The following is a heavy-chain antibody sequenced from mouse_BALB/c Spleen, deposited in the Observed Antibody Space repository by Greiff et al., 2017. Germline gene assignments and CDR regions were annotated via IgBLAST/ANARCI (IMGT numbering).Heavy chain of an antibody. Sequence: DVKLVESGGGLVQPGGSLRLSCATSGFTFTDYYMSWVRQPPGKALEWLGFIRNKANGYTTEYSASVKGRFTISRDNSQSILYLQMNTLRAEDSATYYCAREGASAWFAYWGQGTLVTVSA. CDR3: AREGASAWFAY. CDR1: GFTFTDYY. D-gene: IGHD6-1*01. V-gene: IGHV7-3*02. J-gene: IGHJ3*01. CDR2: IRNKANGYTT.